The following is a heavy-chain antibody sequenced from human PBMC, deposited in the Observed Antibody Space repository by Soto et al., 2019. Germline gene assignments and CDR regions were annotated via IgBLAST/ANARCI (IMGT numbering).Heavy chain of an antibody. J-gene: IGHJ4*02. CDR1: GFTLDDYA. V-gene: IGHV3-9*01. D-gene: IGHD3-10*01. CDR2: ISWNGAAT. Sequence: EVQLVESGGGLMQAGGSLRLSCAASGFTLDDYAIHWVRQAPGKGLEWVSGISWNGAATGYVDSVKGRFSISRDNTKNTLYLQMDSLRSEDTAVYYCANLPLYGSGFDCWGQGTLVTVSS. CDR3: ANLPLYGSGFDC.